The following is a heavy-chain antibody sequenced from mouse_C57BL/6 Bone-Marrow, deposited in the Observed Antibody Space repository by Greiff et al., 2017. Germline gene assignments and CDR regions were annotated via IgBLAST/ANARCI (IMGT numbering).Heavy chain of an antibody. CDR1: GFTFSNYW. D-gene: IGHD2-1*01. Sequence: EVQGVESGGGLVQPGGSMKLSCVASGFTFSNYWMNWVRQSPEKGLEWVAEIRLKSNNYATHYAESVKGRFTISRDDSKSSVYLQMNNLRAEDTGIYYCTGGNLYWGQGTSVTVSS. J-gene: IGHJ4*01. CDR2: IRLKSNNYAT. V-gene: IGHV6-6*02. CDR3: TGGNLY.